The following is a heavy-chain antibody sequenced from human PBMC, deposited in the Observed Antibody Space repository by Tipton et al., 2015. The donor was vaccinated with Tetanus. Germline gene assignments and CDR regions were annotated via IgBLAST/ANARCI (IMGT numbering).Heavy chain of an antibody. J-gene: IGHJ3*02. CDR3: ASHYGSGSDDAFDI. V-gene: IGHV4-34*01. CDR1: GGSFSGYY. Sequence: TLSLTCAVYGGSFSGYYWSWIRQPPGKGLEWIGEINHSGSTNYNPSLKSRVTMSVDTSKNQFSLKLSSVTAADTAVYYCASHYGSGSDDAFDIWGQGTMVTVSS. CDR2: INHSGST. D-gene: IGHD3-10*01.